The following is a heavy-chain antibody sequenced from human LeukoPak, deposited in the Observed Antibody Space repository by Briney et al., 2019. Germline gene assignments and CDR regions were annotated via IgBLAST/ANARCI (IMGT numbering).Heavy chain of an antibody. J-gene: IGHJ4*02. D-gene: IGHD2-15*01. CDR2: INNNNGDT. CDR1: GYTFTSYG. V-gene: IGHV1-18*01. CDR3: ARYPRYCGSGGCMVFDH. Sequence: ASVKVSCKASGYTFTSYGISWVRQAPGQGLEWMGWINNNNGDTNYAQKIQDRVTMITDTSTSTAYLELRSLRYDDTAVYFCARYPRYCGSGGCMVFDHWGQGTLVTVSS.